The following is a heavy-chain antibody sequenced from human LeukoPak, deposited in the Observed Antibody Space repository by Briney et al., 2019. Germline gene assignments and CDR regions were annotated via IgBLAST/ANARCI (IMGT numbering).Heavy chain of an antibody. V-gene: IGHV4-34*01. Sequence: SETLSLTCAVYGGSFSGYYWSWIRQPPGKGLEWIGEINHSGSTNYNPSLKSRVTISVDTSKNQFSLKLSSVTAADTAVYYCARAPRHIVATISATRPGYFDYWGQGTLVTVSS. CDR3: ARAPRHIVATISATRPGYFDY. J-gene: IGHJ4*02. CDR1: GGSFSGYY. D-gene: IGHD5-12*01. CDR2: INHSGST.